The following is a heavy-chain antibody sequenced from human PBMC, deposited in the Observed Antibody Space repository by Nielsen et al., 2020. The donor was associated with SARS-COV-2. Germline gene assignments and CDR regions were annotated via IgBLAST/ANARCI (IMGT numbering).Heavy chain of an antibody. CDR1: GGSISSYY. CDR3: ARDPDDYGGNFYGMDV. CDR2: IYYSGST. J-gene: IGHJ6*02. D-gene: IGHD4-23*01. Sequence: SETLSLTCTVSGGSISSYYWSWIRQHPGKGLEWIGYIYYSGSTYYNPSLKSRVTTSVDTSKNQFSLKLSSVTAADTAVYYCARDPDDYGGNFYGMDVWGQGTTVTVSS. V-gene: IGHV4-59*06.